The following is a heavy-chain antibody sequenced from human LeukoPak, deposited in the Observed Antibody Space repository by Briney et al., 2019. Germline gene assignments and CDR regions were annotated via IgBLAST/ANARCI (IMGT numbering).Heavy chain of an antibody. Sequence: PSETLSLTCTVCGGSISSYYWSWIRQPPGKGLEWIGEINHSGSTNYNPSLKSRVTISVDTSKNQFSLKLGSVTAADTAVYYCARGPSPFEELLDYWGRGTLVTVSS. CDR1: GGSISSYY. V-gene: IGHV4-34*01. D-gene: IGHD3-10*01. J-gene: IGHJ4*02. CDR3: ARGPSPFEELLDY. CDR2: INHSGST.